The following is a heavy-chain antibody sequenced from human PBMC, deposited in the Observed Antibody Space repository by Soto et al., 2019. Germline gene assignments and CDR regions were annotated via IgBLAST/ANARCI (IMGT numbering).Heavy chain of an antibody. Sequence: PGGSLRLSCAVSGFTFSNYWMERVRQAPGNGLLWVSRINSDGSATDYADSVKGRFTISRDNSKNTLYLQMNSLRAEDTAVYYCAREGSPTRKYSGPYFDYWGQGTLVTVSS. CDR3: AREGSPTRKYSGPYFDY. D-gene: IGHD2-21*01. CDR2: INSDGSAT. CDR1: GFTFSNYW. J-gene: IGHJ4*02. V-gene: IGHV3-74*01.